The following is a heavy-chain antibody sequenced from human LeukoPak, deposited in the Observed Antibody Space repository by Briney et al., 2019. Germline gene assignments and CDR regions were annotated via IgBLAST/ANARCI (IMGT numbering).Heavy chain of an antibody. D-gene: IGHD3-10*01. V-gene: IGHV1-69*05. J-gene: IGHJ4*02. Sequence: SVKVSCKASGGTFSSYAISWVRQAPGQGLEWMGGIIPIFGAGNYAQKFQGRVTITTDESTTTAYMELSSLRYEDTAVYYCARGEFSMVRGAPDWGQGTLVTVSS. CDR1: GGTFSSYA. CDR2: IIPIFGAG. CDR3: ARGEFSMVRGAPD.